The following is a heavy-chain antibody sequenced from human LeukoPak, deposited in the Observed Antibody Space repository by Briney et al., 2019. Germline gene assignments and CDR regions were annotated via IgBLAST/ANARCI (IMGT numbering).Heavy chain of an antibody. CDR2: IYYSGST. D-gene: IGHD4-23*01. CDR1: GGSISSYY. CDR3: ARSFYGGNSRWFDP. Sequence: SETLSLTCTVSGGSISSYYWSWIRQPPGKGLEWIGYIYYSGSTNYNPSLKSRVTISVDTSKNQFSLMLSSVTAADTAVYYCARSFYGGNSRWFDPWGQGTLVTVSS. V-gene: IGHV4-59*01. J-gene: IGHJ5*02.